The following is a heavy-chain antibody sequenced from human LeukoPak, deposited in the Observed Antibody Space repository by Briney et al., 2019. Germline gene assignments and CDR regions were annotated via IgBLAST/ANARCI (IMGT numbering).Heavy chain of an antibody. CDR2: ISSSGSTI. D-gene: IGHD6-19*01. CDR1: GFTFSDYY. J-gene: IGHJ4*02. CDR3: AREKVAVAGSCDY. Sequence: NPGGSLRLSCAASGFTFSDYYMSWIRQAPGKGLEWVSYISSSGSTIYYADSVKGRFTISRDNAKNSLYLQMNSLRAEDTVVYYCAREKVAVAGSCDYWGQGTLVTVSS. V-gene: IGHV3-11*01.